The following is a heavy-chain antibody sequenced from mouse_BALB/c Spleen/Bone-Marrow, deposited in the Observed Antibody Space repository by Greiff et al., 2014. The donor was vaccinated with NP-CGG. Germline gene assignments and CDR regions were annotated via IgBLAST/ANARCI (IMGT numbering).Heavy chain of an antibody. Sequence: QVQLQQSGSVLVRPGASVKLSCKASGYTFTNSWIHWAKQRPGHGLEWIGEIHPNSGNTNYNEKFKGKATLTVDTPSSTAYVDLSSLTSEDSAVYYCARHHRFAYYFDYWGQGTTLTVSS. CDR3: ARHHRFAYYFDY. J-gene: IGHJ2*01. CDR2: IHPNSGNT. V-gene: IGHV1S130*01. CDR1: GYTFTNSW.